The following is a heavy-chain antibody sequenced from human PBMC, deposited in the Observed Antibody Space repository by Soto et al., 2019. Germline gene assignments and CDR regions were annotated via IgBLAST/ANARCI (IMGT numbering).Heavy chain of an antibody. CDR3: AKVDYSSSSGMGY. Sequence: EVQLVESGVGLVQPGRSLRLSCAASGFTFDDYAMHWVRQAQGKGLEWVSSINWHSGSIGYADSVKGRFTISRDNAKNSLYLQMHSLRAEYTALDYCAKVDYSSSSGMGYWGQGTLVTVSS. J-gene: IGHJ4*02. CDR2: INWHSGSI. CDR1: GFTFDDYA. D-gene: IGHD6-6*01. V-gene: IGHV3-9*01.